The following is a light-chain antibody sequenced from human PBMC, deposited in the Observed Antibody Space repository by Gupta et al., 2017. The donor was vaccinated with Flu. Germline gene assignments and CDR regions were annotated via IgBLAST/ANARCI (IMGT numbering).Light chain of an antibody. CDR1: KLGNNF. J-gene: IGLJ3*02. CDR2: QDS. V-gene: IGLV3-1*01. Sequence: CSGDKLGNNFVSWYQHKPGQSPLLVIYQDSKRPSGIPDRFSGSNSGNTATLTISGTQAMDEADLYCQTWTGSTGVFGGGTKLTVL. CDR3: QTWTGSTGV.